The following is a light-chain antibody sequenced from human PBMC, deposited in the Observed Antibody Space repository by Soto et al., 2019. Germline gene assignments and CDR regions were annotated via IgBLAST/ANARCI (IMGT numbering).Light chain of an antibody. J-gene: IGLJ1*01. CDR3: AEWDDSLKGYV. Sequence: QSVLTHPPSASGTPGQRVTISCSGSSSNFGANTVNWYQQLPGTAPKLLIYSNIQRPSGVPDRFSGSKSGTSASLAISGLQSEDEADYYCAEWDDSLKGYVFGAGTKVT. V-gene: IGLV1-44*01. CDR2: SNI. CDR1: SSNFGANT.